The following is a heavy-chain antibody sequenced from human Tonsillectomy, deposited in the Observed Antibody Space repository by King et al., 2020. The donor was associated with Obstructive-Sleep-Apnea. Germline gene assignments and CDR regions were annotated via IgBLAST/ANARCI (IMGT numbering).Heavy chain of an antibody. CDR1: GFTFRYYA. J-gene: IGHJ4*02. D-gene: IGHD1-26*01. Sequence: QLVQSGGGVVQPGRSLRLSCAASGFTFRYYAMHWVRQAPGKGLEWVAVISYDGRNKYYADSVKGRFTISRDNSKNTLSLQMNSLRAEDTAVYYCARGNGIVGARSLDYWGQGTLVTVSS. CDR3: ARGNGIVGARSLDY. V-gene: IGHV3-30*04. CDR2: ISYDGRNK.